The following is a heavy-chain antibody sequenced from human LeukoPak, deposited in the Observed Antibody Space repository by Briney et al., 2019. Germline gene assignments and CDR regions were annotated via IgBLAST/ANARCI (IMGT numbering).Heavy chain of an antibody. D-gene: IGHD3-10*01. V-gene: IGHV3-30*18. Sequence: GGSLRLSCAASGFTFSSYGMHWVRQAPAKGLEGVAGISYDGSNKYYADSVKGRFTISRDNSKNTLYLQMNSLRAEDTAVYYCAKSSADASTDFDYWGQGTLVTVSS. J-gene: IGHJ4*02. CDR3: AKSSADASTDFDY. CDR1: GFTFSSYG. CDR2: ISYDGSNK.